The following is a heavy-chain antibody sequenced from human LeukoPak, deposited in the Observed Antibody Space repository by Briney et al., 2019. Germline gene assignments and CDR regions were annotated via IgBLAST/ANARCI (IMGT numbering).Heavy chain of an antibody. CDR3: ARDAVGIYRIIDY. V-gene: IGHV3-48*04. CDR2: ISSSSSTI. J-gene: IGHJ4*02. CDR1: GFTFSSYS. Sequence: GGSLRLSCAASGFTFSSYSMNWVRQAPGKGLEWVSYISSSSSTIYYADSVKGRFTISRDNAKKLLYLQMNSLRAEDTAVYYCARDAVGIYRIIDYWGQGTLVTVSS. D-gene: IGHD6-13*01.